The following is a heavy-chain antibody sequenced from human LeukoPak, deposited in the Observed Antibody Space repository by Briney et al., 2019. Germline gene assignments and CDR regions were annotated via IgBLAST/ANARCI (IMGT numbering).Heavy chain of an antibody. CDR2: IYYSGST. D-gene: IGHD3-10*01. Sequence: SETLSLTCTVSGGSISSSSYYWGWIRQPPGKGLEWIGSIYYSGSTYYNPSLKSRVTISVDTSKNQFSLKLRSVTAADTAVYYCARALLHYGSGYYYYYGMDVWGQGTTVTVSS. CDR3: ARALLHYGSGYYYYYGMDV. V-gene: IGHV4-39*01. CDR1: GGSISSSSYY. J-gene: IGHJ6*02.